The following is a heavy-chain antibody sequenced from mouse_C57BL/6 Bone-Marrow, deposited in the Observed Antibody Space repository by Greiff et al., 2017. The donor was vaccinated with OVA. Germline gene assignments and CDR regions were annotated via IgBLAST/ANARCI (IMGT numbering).Heavy chain of an antibody. CDR3: ATITTVVDV. Sequence: VQLQQSGPVLVKPGASVKMSCKASGYTFTDYYMNWVKQSHGKSLEWIGVINPYNGGTSYNQKFKGKATLTVDKSSSTAYMELNSLTSEDSAVYYCATITTVVDVGGQGTLVTVSA. CDR2: INPYNGGT. CDR1: GYTFTDYY. V-gene: IGHV1-19*01. D-gene: IGHD1-1*01. J-gene: IGHJ3*01.